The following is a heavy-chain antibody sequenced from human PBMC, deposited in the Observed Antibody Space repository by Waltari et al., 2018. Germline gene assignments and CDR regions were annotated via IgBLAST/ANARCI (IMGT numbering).Heavy chain of an antibody. CDR2: IIPIFGTA. CDR3: ARWYSSSSNYYGMDV. Sequence: QVQLVQSGAEVKKPGSSVKVSCKASGGTFSSSAIRWVRQAPGQGLEWMGRIIPIFGTANYAQKFQGRVTITADKSTSTAYMELSSLRSEDTAVYYCARWYSSSSNYYGMDVWGQGTTVTVSS. V-gene: IGHV1-69*08. D-gene: IGHD6-6*01. CDR1: GGTFSSSA. J-gene: IGHJ6*02.